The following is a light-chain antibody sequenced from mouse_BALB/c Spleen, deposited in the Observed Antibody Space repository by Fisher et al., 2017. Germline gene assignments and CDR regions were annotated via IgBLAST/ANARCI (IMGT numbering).Light chain of an antibody. CDR1: SSVSS. V-gene: IGKV4-59*01. Sequence: IVMTQFPAIMSASPGEKVTMTCRASSSVSSSYLHWYQQKSGTSPKRWIYDTSKLASGVPARFSGSGSGTSYSLTISSMEAEDAATYYCQQWSSNPLTFGAGTKLELK. J-gene: IGKJ5*01. CDR2: DTS. CDR3: QQWSSNPLT.